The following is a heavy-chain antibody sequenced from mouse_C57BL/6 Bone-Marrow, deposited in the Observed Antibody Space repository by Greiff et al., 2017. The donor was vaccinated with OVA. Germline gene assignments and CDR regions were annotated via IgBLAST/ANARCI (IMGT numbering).Heavy chain of an antibody. CDR2: ISDGGSYT. J-gene: IGHJ2*01. CDR3: AREAIWEYYFDY. Sequence: EVQLVESGGGLVKPGGSLKLSCAASGFTFSSYAMSWVRQTPEKRLEWVATISDGGSYTYYPENVKGRFTISRDNAKNNLYLQMSHLMSEDTAMYYCAREAIWEYYFDYWGQGTTLTVSS. D-gene: IGHD4-1*01. V-gene: IGHV5-4*01. CDR1: GFTFSSYA.